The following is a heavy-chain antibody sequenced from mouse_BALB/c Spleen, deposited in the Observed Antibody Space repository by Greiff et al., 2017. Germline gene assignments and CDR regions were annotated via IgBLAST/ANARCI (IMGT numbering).Heavy chain of an antibody. V-gene: IGHV1-9*01. J-gene: IGHJ4*01. CDR2: ILPGSGST. CDR3: ARDYGNAFYAMDY. D-gene: IGHD2-1*01. Sequence: QVQLQQSGAELMKPGASVKISCKATGYTFSSYWIEWVKQRPGHGLEWIGEILPGSGSTNYNEKFKGKATFTADTSSNTAYMQLSSLTSEDSAVYYCARDYGNAFYAMDYWGQGTSVTVSS. CDR1: GYTFSSYW.